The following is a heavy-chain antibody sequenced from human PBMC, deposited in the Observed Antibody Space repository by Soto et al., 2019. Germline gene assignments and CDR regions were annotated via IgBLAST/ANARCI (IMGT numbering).Heavy chain of an antibody. CDR2: ISGSSTYI. CDR1: GFTFSAYS. J-gene: IGHJ3*02. D-gene: IGHD1-1*01. CDR3: ARTTGTTTPATFDI. Sequence: GSLRLSCAASGFTFSAYSMNWVRQAPGKGLEWVPSISGSSTYIYYVDSVKGRFTISRDNAKNSLYVHMNSLRAEDTAVYYCARTTGTTTPATFDIWGQGTMVTVSS. V-gene: IGHV3-21*04.